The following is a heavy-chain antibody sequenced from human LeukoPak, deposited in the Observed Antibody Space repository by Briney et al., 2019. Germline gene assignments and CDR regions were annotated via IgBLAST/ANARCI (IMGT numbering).Heavy chain of an antibody. V-gene: IGHV1-24*01. CDR3: ATVSF. CDR2: CNPEDGET. J-gene: IGHJ4*02. CDR1: GYTFTSYD. Sequence: ASVKVSCKASGYTFTSYDINWVRQAPGKGLEWMGGCNPEDGETIYAQKFQARVTMTEDTSTDTAYMELSSLRSEDTAVYYCATVSFWGQGTLVTVSS.